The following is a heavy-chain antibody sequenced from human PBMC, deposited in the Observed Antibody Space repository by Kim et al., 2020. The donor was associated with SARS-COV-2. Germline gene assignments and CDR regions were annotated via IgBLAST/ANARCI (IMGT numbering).Heavy chain of an antibody. Sequence: GESLKISCKGSGYSFTSYWIGWVRQMPGKGLEWMGIIYPGDSDTRCSPSFQGQVTISADKSISTAYLQWSSLKASDTAMYYCARPGYYYDSSGLRGAFDIWGQGTMVTVSS. J-gene: IGHJ3*02. CDR2: IYPGDSDT. CDR1: GYSFTSYW. V-gene: IGHV5-51*01. CDR3: ARPGYYYDSSGLRGAFDI. D-gene: IGHD3-22*01.